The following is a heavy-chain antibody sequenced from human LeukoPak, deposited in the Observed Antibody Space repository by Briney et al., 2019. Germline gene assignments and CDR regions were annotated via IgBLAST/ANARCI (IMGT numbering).Heavy chain of an antibody. D-gene: IGHD6-13*01. CDR1: GFTFSSYG. V-gene: IGHV3-30*18. CDR3: AKESYSTSWQLDS. Sequence: GGSLRLSCAASGFTFSSYGMHWVRQAPGKGLEWVAVISYDGSNKYYADSVKGRLTISRDNSKNTLYLQMNSLRAEDTAVYYCAKESYSTSWQLDSWGQGTLVTVSS. J-gene: IGHJ4*02. CDR2: ISYDGSNK.